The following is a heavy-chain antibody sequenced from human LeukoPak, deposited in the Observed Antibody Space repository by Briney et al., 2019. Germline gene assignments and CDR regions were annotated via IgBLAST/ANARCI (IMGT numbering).Heavy chain of an antibody. Sequence: GGSLRLSCAASGFIVNTNYMTWVRQAPGRGLEWVSVIYSGGSTYYADSVQGRFTISRDNSKNTLYLQMNSLRAEDTAVYYCARAGFSYYYMDVWGKGTTVTISS. CDR2: IYSGGST. CDR1: GFIVNTNY. D-gene: IGHD1-14*01. CDR3: ARAGFSYYYMDV. V-gene: IGHV3-53*01. J-gene: IGHJ6*03.